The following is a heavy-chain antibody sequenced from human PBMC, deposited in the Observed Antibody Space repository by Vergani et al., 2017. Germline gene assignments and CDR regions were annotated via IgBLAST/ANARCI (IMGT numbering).Heavy chain of an antibody. Sequence: QVQLQESGPGLVKPSETLSLTCTVSGGSISSYYWSWIRQPPGKGLEWIGYIYYSGSTNYNPSLKSRVTISVDTSKNQFSLKLSSVTAADTAVYYCARGTSYDVSHYYYYMDVWGKRTTVTVSS. CDR2: IYYSGST. D-gene: IGHD1-1*01. J-gene: IGHJ6*03. CDR1: GGSISSYY. CDR3: ARGTSYDVSHYYYYMDV. V-gene: IGHV4-59*01.